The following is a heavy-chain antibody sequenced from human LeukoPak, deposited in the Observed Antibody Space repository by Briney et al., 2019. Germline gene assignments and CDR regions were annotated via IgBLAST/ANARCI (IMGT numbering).Heavy chain of an antibody. D-gene: IGHD3-16*02. CDR1: GYTFTSYD. J-gene: IGHJ3*02. V-gene: IGHV1-8*01. CDR3: ARVPREIASI. Sequence: ASVKVSCKASGYTFTSYDINWVRQATGQGLEWMGYMNPASGNTGYAQKFQGRVTMTTDTSITTAYMELSSLRSEDTAVYYCARVPREIASIWGQGTMVTVSS. CDR2: MNPASGNT.